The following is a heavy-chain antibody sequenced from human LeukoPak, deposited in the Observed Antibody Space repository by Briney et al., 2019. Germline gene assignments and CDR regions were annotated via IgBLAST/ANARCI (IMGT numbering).Heavy chain of an antibody. CDR2: ISSSSNYI. CDR1: GFTFNSYS. CDR3: ARITLVRGVIKREIDY. V-gene: IGHV3-21*01. J-gene: IGHJ4*02. Sequence: PGGSLRLSCVASGFTFNSYSMNWVRQAPGKGLEWVSSISSSSNYIYYADSVKGRFTISRDNAKNSMYLQMNSLRAEDTAVYYCARITLVRGVIKREIDYWGQGTLVTVSS. D-gene: IGHD3-10*01.